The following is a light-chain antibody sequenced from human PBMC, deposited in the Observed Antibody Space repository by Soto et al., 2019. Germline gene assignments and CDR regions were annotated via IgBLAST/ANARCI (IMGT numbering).Light chain of an antibody. CDR2: DDN. CDR3: CSYAGSYTYVV. V-gene: IGLV1-51*01. Sequence: QSVMTQPPSVSAAPGQKVTISCSGSSSNIGGNSVSWYQQLPGTAPKLLIYDDNKRPSGIPDRFSGSKSGTSATLGITGFQTGDEADYYCCSYAGSYTYVVFGGGTKLTVL. J-gene: IGLJ2*01. CDR1: SSNIGGNS.